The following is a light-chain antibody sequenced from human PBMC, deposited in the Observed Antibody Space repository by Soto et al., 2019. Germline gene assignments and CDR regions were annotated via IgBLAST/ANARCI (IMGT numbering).Light chain of an antibody. J-gene: IGLJ2*01. CDR2: SHN. CDR1: GSNIGGNT. CDR3: AAWDDSLNGPV. Sequence: QLVLTQPPSASGTPGQRVTISCSGSGSNIGGNTVNWYQQLPGTAPKLLIYSHNQRPSGVPDRFSGSKSGTSASLAISGLQSEDEADYYCAAWDDSLNGPVFGGGTKLTVL. V-gene: IGLV1-44*01.